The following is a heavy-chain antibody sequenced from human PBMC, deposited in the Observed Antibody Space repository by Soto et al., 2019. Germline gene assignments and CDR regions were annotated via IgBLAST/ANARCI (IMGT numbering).Heavy chain of an antibody. J-gene: IGHJ4*02. V-gene: IGHV4-30-4*01. CDR2: MYYTGKT. Sequence: QVQLQESGPGLVKPSQTLSLTCTVSGTTISGGDHYWSWIRQAPGKGLEWIGYMYYTGKTYYNTSLPSRVTLSVDTSKNQFSLKMTSVTAADTAMYFCARVYGRGDYFDFWGRGTLVSVSS. D-gene: IGHD1-26*01. CDR3: ARVYGRGDYFDF. CDR1: GTTISGGDHY.